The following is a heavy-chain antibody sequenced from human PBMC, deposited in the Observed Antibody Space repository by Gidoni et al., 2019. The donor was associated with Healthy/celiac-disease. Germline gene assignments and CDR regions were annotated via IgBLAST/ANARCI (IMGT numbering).Heavy chain of an antibody. CDR3: ARHQAEQRWEPSIAFDI. CDR1: GFTFSSSW. CDR2: INSDGSST. D-gene: IGHD1-26*01. Sequence: EVQLVESGGGLVQPGGSLRLSCAASGFTFSSSWMHWVRQAPGKGLVWVSRINSDGSSTSYADSVKGRFTISRDNAKNTLYLQMNSLRAEDTAVYYCARHQAEQRWEPSIAFDIWGQGTMVTVSS. V-gene: IGHV3-74*01. J-gene: IGHJ3*02.